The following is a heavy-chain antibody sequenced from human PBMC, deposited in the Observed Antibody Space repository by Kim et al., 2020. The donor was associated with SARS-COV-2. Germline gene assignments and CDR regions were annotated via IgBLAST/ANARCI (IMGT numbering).Heavy chain of an antibody. Sequence: SETLSLTCTVSGDSISSGAYYWSWIRQLPGKGLEWIGYIYYSGTTYYNPSLKSRVIISVDTFKNQFSLKLSSVTAADTAVYYCARETNIVGATNNDAFDIWGQGTMVTVSS. CDR2: IYYSGTT. V-gene: IGHV4-31*03. CDR3: ARETNIVGATNNDAFDI. CDR1: GDSISSGAYY. J-gene: IGHJ3*02. D-gene: IGHD1-26*01.